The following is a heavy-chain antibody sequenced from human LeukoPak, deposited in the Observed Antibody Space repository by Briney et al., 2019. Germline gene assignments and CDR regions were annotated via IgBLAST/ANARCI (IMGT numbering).Heavy chain of an antibody. CDR1: GYTFSSYV. J-gene: IGHJ3*01. CDR3: VESSQREGLTTDEDAFDV. D-gene: IGHD1-14*01. Sequence: GGSLGLSCAASGYTFSSYVMSWVRQAPGKGPEWVAGISGSGGSTYYADSVKGRFTISRDNSKNTLYLQMNSLRDEDMAVYYCVESSQREGLTTDEDAFDVWGRGTMVTVSS. CDR2: ISGSGGST. V-gene: IGHV3-23*01.